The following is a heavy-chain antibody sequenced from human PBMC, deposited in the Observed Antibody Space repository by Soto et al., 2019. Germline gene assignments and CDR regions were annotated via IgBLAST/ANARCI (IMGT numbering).Heavy chain of an antibody. CDR1: GFTFSSYD. J-gene: IGHJ3*02. CDR2: IGTAGDT. Sequence: GGSLRLSCAASGFTFSSYDMHWVRQATGKGLEWVSAIGTAGDTYYPGSVKGRFTISRENAKNSLYLQMNSLRAGDTAVYYCARGLLNGEAFDIWGQGTMVTVSS. V-gene: IGHV3-13*01. D-gene: IGHD2-15*01. CDR3: ARGLLNGEAFDI.